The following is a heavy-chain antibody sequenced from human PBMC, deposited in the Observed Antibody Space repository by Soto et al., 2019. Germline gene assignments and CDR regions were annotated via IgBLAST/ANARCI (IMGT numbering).Heavy chain of an antibody. CDR2: SIPLFGIT. D-gene: IGHD2-15*01. Sequence: QVQLVQSGAEVKKPGSSVKVSCKASGGTFSSHGFNWVRQAAGQGLEWIGGSIPLFGITNHTQKFQDRVTISADTSTSTAYMELWGLRSDDTAVSYCASDRGYGLVNCGQGTLLTVSS. V-gene: IGHV1-69*14. CDR3: ASDRGYGLVN. J-gene: IGHJ4*02. CDR1: GGTFSSHG.